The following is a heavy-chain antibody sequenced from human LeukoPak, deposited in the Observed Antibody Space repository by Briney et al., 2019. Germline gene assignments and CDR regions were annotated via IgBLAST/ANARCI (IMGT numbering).Heavy chain of an antibody. CDR2: IGTAGDT. D-gene: IGHD3-16*01. CDR3: AKDDAWGRYQD. V-gene: IGHV3-13*01. CDR1: GFTFSSYD. J-gene: IGHJ1*01. Sequence: PGGSLRLSCAASGFTFSSYDMHWVRQATGKGLEWVSAIGTAGDTYYADSVKGRFTISRDNSKNTLYLQMSSLGAEDTAVYFCAKDDAWGRYQDWGQGTLVTVSS.